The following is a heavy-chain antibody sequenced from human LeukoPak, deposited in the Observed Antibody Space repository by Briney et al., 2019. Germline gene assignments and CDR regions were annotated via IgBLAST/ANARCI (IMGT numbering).Heavy chain of an antibody. CDR3: ARTSRHSYGSGTNLTPWPAGMDV. CDR1: GGSMSGFF. CDR2: IYYSGSST. Sequence: SETLSLTCTVSGGSMSGFFWTWIRQPPGRELEWIGSIYYSGSSTKYNPSLKSRVTISVDTSKSQFSLTLNSATAADTAVYYCARTSRHSYGSGTNLTPWPAGMDVWGQGTTVTVSS. D-gene: IGHD3-10*01. V-gene: IGHV4-59*01. J-gene: IGHJ6*02.